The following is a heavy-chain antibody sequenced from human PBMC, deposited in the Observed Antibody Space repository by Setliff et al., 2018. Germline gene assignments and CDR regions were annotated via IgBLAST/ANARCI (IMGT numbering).Heavy chain of an antibody. CDR3: AGGRRYDYGWDFDY. V-gene: IGHV5-51*01. Sequence: PGESLKISCKGSGYSFSNFWIGWVRQMPGKGLEWMGIIYPGDSHTRYSPSFQGQVTMSADKSINTAYLQWSNLKASDTAIYYCAGGRRYDYGWDFDYWGQGTLVTVSS. CDR1: GYSFSNFW. J-gene: IGHJ4*02. CDR2: IYPGDSHT. D-gene: IGHD4-17*01.